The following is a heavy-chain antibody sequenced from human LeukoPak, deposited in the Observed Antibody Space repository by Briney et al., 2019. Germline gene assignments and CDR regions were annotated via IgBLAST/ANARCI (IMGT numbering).Heavy chain of an antibody. CDR1: GGSFSGYY. CDR3: ARGPEATYLQSGLDY. CDR2: INHSGST. D-gene: IGHD4-11*01. Sequence: PSETLALTCAVYGGSFSGYYWSWIRQPPGKGLEWIGEINHSGSTNYNPSLKSRVTISVDTSKNQFSLKLSSVTAADTAVYYCARGPEATYLQSGLDYWGQGTLVTVSS. V-gene: IGHV4-34*01. J-gene: IGHJ4*02.